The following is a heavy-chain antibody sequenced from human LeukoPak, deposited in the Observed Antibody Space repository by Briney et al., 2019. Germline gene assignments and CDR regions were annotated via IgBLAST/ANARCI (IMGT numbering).Heavy chain of an antibody. D-gene: IGHD3-10*01. CDR2: IYYSGST. V-gene: IGHV4-39*07. J-gene: IGHJ4*02. CDR3: AREEFPGGYY. Sequence: WVRQAPGKGLEWIGSIYYSGSTYYNPSLKSRVTISVDTSKNQFSLKLSSVTAADTAVYYCAREEFPGGYYWGQGTLVTVSS.